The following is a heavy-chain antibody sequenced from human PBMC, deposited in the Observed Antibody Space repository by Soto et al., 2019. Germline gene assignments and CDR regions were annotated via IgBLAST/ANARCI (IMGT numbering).Heavy chain of an antibody. CDR1: GGSISSEGYY. CDR2: IYYSGTT. J-gene: IGHJ4*02. V-gene: IGHV4-31*03. D-gene: IGHD5-18*01. Sequence: QVPLQESGPGLVKPSQTLSLTCTVSGGSISSEGYYWSWFRQLPGKGLEWIGDIYYSGTTYHNPSLRSRLTISGDASKKQFSLKLSSVTDADTDLYYCARGRGYSYGPYYFDYWGQGTLVTVSS. CDR3: ARGRGYSYGPYYFDY.